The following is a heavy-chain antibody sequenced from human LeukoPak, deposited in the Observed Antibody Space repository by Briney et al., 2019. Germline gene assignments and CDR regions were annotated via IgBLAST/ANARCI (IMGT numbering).Heavy chain of an antibody. CDR1: GGSISSGGYY. CDR3: ARGDYIYYYYMDV. V-gene: IGHV4-31*03. Sequence: SETLSLTCTVSGGSISSGGYYWSWIRQHPGKGLEWIGYIYYSGSTYYNPSLKSRVTISVDTSKNQFSLKLSSVTAADTAVYYCARGDYIYYYYMDVWGKGTTVTVSS. CDR2: IYYSGST. J-gene: IGHJ6*03. D-gene: IGHD4-11*01.